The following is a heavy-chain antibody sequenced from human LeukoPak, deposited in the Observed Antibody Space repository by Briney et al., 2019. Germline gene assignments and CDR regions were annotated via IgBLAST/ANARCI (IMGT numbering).Heavy chain of an antibody. D-gene: IGHD1-14*01. J-gene: IGHJ4*02. Sequence: GGALRLSCAASGFTFSSYAMSWVRQAPGKGLEWVSGMSGSGDITSYADSVKGRFTISRDNSKNTLYLQMNSLSADDTAVYFCATNRGGADYWGQGTLVTVSS. CDR2: MSGSGDIT. CDR1: GFTFSSYA. V-gene: IGHV3-23*01. CDR3: ATNRGGADY.